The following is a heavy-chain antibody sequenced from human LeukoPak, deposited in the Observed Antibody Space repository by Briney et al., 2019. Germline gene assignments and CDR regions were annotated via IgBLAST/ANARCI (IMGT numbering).Heavy chain of an antibody. CDR2: ISGSGGST. CDR1: GFTFNNYA. J-gene: IGHJ4*02. V-gene: IGHV3-23*01. CDR3: AKDLRFYYYDSSGYYPHFDY. Sequence: GGSLRLSCAASGFTFNNYAMNWVRQAPGKGLEWVSSISGSGGSTYYAGSVKGRFTISRDKSKSTLNLQMNSLRADDTAVYYCAKDLRFYYYDSSGYYPHFDYWGQGILVTVSS. D-gene: IGHD3-22*01.